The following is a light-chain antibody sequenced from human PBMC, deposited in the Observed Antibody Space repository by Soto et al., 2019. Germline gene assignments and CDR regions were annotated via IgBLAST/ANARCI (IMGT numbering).Light chain of an antibody. CDR3: QQYDNLPIT. CDR1: KNINTW. V-gene: IGKV1-33*01. J-gene: IGKJ5*01. CDR2: DAS. Sequence: DIQITQSPSTLSASVGDRVTIPCQASKNINTWVAWYQQKPGKAPKLLIYDASSLETGVPSRFSGSGSGTDFTFTISRLQPEDIATYYCQQYDNLPITFGQGTRLEIK.